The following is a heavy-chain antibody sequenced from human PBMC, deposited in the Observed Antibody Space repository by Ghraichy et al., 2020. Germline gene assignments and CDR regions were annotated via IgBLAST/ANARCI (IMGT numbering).Heavy chain of an antibody. CDR1: GGSISSYY. CDR2: IYYSGST. V-gene: IGHV4-59*01. J-gene: IGHJ4*02. D-gene: IGHD3-3*01. CDR3: ARLATQEWPLNSFFDY. Sequence: SETLSLTCTVSGGSISSYYWSWIRQPPGKGLEWIGYIYYSGSTNYNPSLKSRVTISVDTSKNQCSLKLSSVTAADTAVYYCARLATQEWPLNSFFDYRGQGNLVTVSS.